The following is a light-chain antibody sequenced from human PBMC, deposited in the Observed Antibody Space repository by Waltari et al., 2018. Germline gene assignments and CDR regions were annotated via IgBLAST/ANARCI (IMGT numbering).Light chain of an antibody. CDR2: CAS. CDR3: HQYGSSPWT. CDR1: QSVTNNY. J-gene: IGKJ1*01. V-gene: IGKV3-20*01. Sequence: IVLTQSPGTLSLSPGDRATLSCRASQSVTNNYLAWYQQKPGQAPRLFIYCASSRATGIPERFSGSGSGTDFTLTISRLEPEDFAVYYCHQYGSSPWTFGQGTKVEIK.